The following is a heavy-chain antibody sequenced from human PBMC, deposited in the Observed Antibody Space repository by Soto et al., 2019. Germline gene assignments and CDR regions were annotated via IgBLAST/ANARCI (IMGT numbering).Heavy chain of an antibody. V-gene: IGHV4-39*01. J-gene: IGHJ4*02. Sequence: QLQLQESGSGLVKPSETLSLTCTVSNGSISSRSSYWGWIRQTPGKWLEWIVSIYYIGNNYYNPSLKSRVTMSIDTSKTEFSLKLNSVTAADTAVYFCGGQDYGAKGYYFENWGQGTLVTVSS. D-gene: IGHD4-17*01. CDR2: IYYIGNN. CDR1: NGSISSRSSY. CDR3: GGQDYGAKGYYFEN.